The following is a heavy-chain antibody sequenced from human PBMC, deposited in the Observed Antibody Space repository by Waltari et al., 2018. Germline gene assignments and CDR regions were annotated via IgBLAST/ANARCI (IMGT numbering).Heavy chain of an antibody. CDR2: IRYDGSNK. Sequence: QVQLVESGGGVVQPGGSLRLSCAASGFTFSSYGMHWVRQAPGKGLEWVAFIRYDGSNKYYADSVKGRFAISRDNSKNTLYLQMNSLRAEDTAVYYCAKSEGGAADSDYYYMDVWGKGTTVTVSS. V-gene: IGHV3-30*02. J-gene: IGHJ6*03. CDR3: AKSEGGAADSDYYYMDV. CDR1: GFTFSSYG. D-gene: IGHD6-13*01.